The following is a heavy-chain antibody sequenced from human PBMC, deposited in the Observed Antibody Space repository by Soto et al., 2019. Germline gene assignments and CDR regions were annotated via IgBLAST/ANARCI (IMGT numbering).Heavy chain of an antibody. D-gene: IGHD3-22*01. CDR3: VKAQERSAQYFAVVITAFDF. CDR2: ISHDGNSH. Sequence: QVHLVESGGGVVQPVRSLRLSCEGSGFSFSNYGIHWVRQAPGKGLEWVAVISHDGNSHHLADSVRGRFTISRDNSKNTVFLHMTSLRREDSAVYHCVKAQERSAQYFAVVITAFDFWGQGTMVTVSS. CDR1: GFSFSNYG. J-gene: IGHJ3*01. V-gene: IGHV3-30*18.